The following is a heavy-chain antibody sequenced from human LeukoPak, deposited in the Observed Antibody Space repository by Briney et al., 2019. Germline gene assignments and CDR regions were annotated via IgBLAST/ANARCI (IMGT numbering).Heavy chain of an antibody. D-gene: IGHD3-3*01. CDR1: GFSFSSYT. V-gene: IGHV3-30*02. CDR2: ISFDGSQK. J-gene: IGHJ4*02. Sequence: GGSLRLSCAASGFSFSSYTMHWVRQAPGKGLEWVALISFDGSQKYYADSVKGRFTISRDNSKSTVYLQMNSLRAEDTAVYYCAKPHYDFWSGYWGGDYWGQGTLVTVSS. CDR3: AKPHYDFWSGYWGGDY.